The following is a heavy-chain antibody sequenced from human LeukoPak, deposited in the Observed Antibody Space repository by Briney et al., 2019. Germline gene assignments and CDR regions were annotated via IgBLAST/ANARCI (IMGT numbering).Heavy chain of an antibody. CDR2: ISCSGCST. CDR3: AKVDSRGWIPGDGIDV. V-gene: IGHV3-23*01. D-gene: IGHD6-19*01. Sequence: GGSLRLSCAASGFTFSIYAMSWVRQPPGKGLEWVSAISCSGCSTYYADSVKGRFTISRDNSKHTLYLQMNSLRAEDTAVYYCAKVDSRGWIPGDGIDVWGQGTTVTVSS. CDR1: GFTFSIYA. J-gene: IGHJ6*02.